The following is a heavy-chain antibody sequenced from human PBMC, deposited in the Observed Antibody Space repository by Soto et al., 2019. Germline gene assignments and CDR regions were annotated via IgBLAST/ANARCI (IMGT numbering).Heavy chain of an antibody. CDR2: IYYSGGT. J-gene: IGHJ5*02. D-gene: IGHD3-22*01. Sequence: QLQLQESGPGLVKPSETLSLTCTVSGGSISSSSYYWGWIRQPPGKGLEWIGSIYYSGGTYYNPSLKSRVTISVDTSKNQFSLKLSSVTAADTAVYYCARPLNYYDSSGYSSWGQGTLVTVSS. CDR1: GGSISSSSYY. V-gene: IGHV4-39*01. CDR3: ARPLNYYDSSGYSS.